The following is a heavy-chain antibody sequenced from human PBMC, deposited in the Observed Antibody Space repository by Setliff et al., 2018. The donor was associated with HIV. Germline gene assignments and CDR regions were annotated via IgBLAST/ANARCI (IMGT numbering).Heavy chain of an antibody. J-gene: IGHJ4*02. V-gene: IGHV1-18*01. CDR3: ARAGAAETSHFDY. CDR1: GYTFTSYA. Sequence: ASVKVSCKASGYTFTSYAMHWVRQAPGQGLEWMGWINSYNGNTKFAQKFQGRVTMTTDTSTRTAYMELRSLRSDDTAVYFCARAGAAETSHFDYWGQGTLVTVSS. D-gene: IGHD2-15*01. CDR2: INSYNGNT.